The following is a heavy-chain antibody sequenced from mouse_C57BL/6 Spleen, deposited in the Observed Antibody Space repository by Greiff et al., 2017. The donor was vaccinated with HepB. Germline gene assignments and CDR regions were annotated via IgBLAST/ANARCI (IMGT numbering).Heavy chain of an antibody. Sequence: QVQLQQSGAELVKPGASVKLSCKASGYTFTSYWMQWVKQRPGQGLEWIGEIDPSDSYTNYNQKFKGKATLTVDTSSSTAYMPLSSLTSEDSAVYYCARRMSRPGGAMDDWGQGTSVTVSS. CDR3: ARRMSRPGGAMDD. J-gene: IGHJ4*01. V-gene: IGHV1-50*01. CDR1: GYTFTSYW. CDR2: IDPSDSYT.